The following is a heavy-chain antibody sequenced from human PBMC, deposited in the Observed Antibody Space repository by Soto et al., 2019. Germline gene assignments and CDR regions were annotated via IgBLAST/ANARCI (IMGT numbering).Heavy chain of an antibody. Sequence: QVRLVQSGAEVKTPGSSVKVSCKASGGTFSNYAITWLRLAPGQGLEWLGGIIPVFGTVNYAQKFQGRVTITADESTSTAYMELNRLRSEDTAVYYCARDNPYTNSFVNWFEPWGQGTLVIVS. CDR3: ARDNPYTNSFVNWFEP. V-gene: IGHV1-69*01. D-gene: IGHD6-13*01. CDR2: IIPVFGTV. J-gene: IGHJ5*02. CDR1: GGTFSNYA.